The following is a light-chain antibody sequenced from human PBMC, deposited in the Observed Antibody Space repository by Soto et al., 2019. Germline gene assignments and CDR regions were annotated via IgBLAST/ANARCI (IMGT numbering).Light chain of an antibody. J-gene: IGLJ2*01. CDR3: SSYTSSSTLWV. V-gene: IGLV2-14*03. CDR1: SSDVGGYNY. CDR2: DVS. Sequence: QSALTQPASVSGSPGQSITISCTGTSSDVGGYNYVSWYQQHPGKAPKLMTFDVSNRPSGVSNRFSGSKSGNTASLTISGLQAEDEADYYCSSYTSSSTLWVFGGGTKHRP.